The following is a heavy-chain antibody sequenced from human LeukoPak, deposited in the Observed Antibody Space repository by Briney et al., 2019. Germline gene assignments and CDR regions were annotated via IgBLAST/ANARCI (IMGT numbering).Heavy chain of an antibody. V-gene: IGHV3-7*01. Sequence: GGSLRLSCAASGFTFSSSWMSWVRQAPGKGLEWVANINEDGSEKYYVGSVKGRFTISRDNAKNSLYLQMNGLRTEDTAVYYCARRTHYLAFDYWGQGTLVTVSS. CDR1: GFTFSSSW. CDR2: INEDGSEK. D-gene: IGHD1-26*01. CDR3: ARRTHYLAFDY. J-gene: IGHJ4*02.